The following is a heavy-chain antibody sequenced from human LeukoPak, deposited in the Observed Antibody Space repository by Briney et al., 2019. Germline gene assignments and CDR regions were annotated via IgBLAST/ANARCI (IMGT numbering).Heavy chain of an antibody. J-gene: IGHJ4*02. CDR3: AADRKFAAAEF. CDR1: GFTFTSSA. D-gene: IGHD6-13*01. CDR2: IVVGSGNT. V-gene: IGHV1-58*01. Sequence: GASVKVSCKASGFTFTSSAVQWVRQARGQRLEWIGWIVVGSGNTNYAQKFQERVTITRDMSTSTAHMELSSLRSEDTAVYYCAADRKFAAAEFWGQGTLVTVSS.